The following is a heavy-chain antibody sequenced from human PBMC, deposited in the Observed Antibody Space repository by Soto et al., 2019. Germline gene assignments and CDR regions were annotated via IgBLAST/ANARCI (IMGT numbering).Heavy chain of an antibody. CDR1: GGSISSGGYY. J-gene: IGHJ4*02. CDR3: ARGHHSSGYCFDY. CDR2: IYYSGST. V-gene: IGHV4-31*03. D-gene: IGHD3-22*01. Sequence: QVQLQESGPGLVKPSQTLSLTCTVSGGSISSGGYYWSWIRQHPGKGLEWIGYIYYSGSTYYNPSLKIRLTISVDTSKNQFSLKLSSVTAADTAVYYCARGHHSSGYCFDYWGQGTLVTVSS.